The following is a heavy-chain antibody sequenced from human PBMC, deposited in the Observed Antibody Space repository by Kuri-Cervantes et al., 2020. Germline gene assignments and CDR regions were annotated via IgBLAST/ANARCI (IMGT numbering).Heavy chain of an antibody. CDR2: LCDGSYK. CDR3: ARSRGLYEAPYYFDY. J-gene: IGHJ4*02. D-gene: IGHD2-8*01. Sequence: LCDGSYKHNADAVKGRFTISRDNSKNTLYLQMNSLRAEDTAVYYCARSRGLYEAPYYFDYWGQGTLVTVSS. V-gene: IGHV3-30-3*01.